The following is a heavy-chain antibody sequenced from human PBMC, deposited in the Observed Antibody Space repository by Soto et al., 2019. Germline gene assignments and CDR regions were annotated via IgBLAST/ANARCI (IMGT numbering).Heavy chain of an antibody. Sequence: EVQLVESGGGLVQPGRSLRLSCAASGFTFDDYAMHWVRHAPGKGLEWVSGISGNSGSIGYAVSVKGQVTISRDNAKNSMYLQMNSLRAYDTAVYNCAKDLADIVATGSFDYWGQGTLVTVSS. CDR3: AKDLADIVATGSFDY. D-gene: IGHD5-12*01. J-gene: IGHJ4*02. CDR1: GFTFDDYA. CDR2: ISGNSGSI. V-gene: IGHV3-9*01.